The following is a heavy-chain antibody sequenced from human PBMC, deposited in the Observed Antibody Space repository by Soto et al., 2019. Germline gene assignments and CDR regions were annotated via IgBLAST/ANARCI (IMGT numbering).Heavy chain of an antibody. D-gene: IGHD2-2*01. J-gene: IGHJ3*02. CDR3: AHPRAELGYCSGTSCLDAFDI. CDR1: GFSLTTSGVG. Sequence: QITLKESGPTLVKPTQTLTLTCTFSGFSLTTSGVGVGWIRQSPGKALEWLALIYWNDDKRYSPSLESRLTITKDTSKNQVALTMTNMDPVYTATYDCAHPRAELGYCSGTSCLDAFDIWGQGTVVTVSS. V-gene: IGHV2-5*01. CDR2: IYWNDDK.